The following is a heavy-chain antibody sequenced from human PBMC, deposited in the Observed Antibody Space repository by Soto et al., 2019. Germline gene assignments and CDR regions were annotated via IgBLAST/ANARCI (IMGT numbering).Heavy chain of an antibody. CDR2: IGGSGGAT. D-gene: IGHD6-13*01. CDR3: ANRGFGSTWSTFDI. CDR1: RFTFSSYA. V-gene: IGHV3-23*01. Sequence: EVQLLESGGGLVQAGGSLRLSCAASRFTFSSYAISWVRQAPGKGLEWVSVIGGSGGATYYADSVKGRFTISRDNSKNTVYLQMDSLTAEDTAVYYCANRGFGSTWSTFDIWGQGTMVTVSS. J-gene: IGHJ3*02.